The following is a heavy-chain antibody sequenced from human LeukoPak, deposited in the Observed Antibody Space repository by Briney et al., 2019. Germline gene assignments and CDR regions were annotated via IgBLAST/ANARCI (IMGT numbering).Heavy chain of an antibody. CDR2: ISAYNGGT. V-gene: IGHV1-18*01. J-gene: IGHJ4*02. D-gene: IGHD2-15*01. CDR1: GYTFTSYD. CDR3: AKGGAVVATIDY. Sequence: ASVKVSCKTSGYTFTSYDINWVRQAPGQGLEWVGWISAYNGGTNYAQKFQGRVTMTIDTSTTTAYMDLTSLTSDDTAMYYCAKGGAVVATIDYWGQGTLVTVSS.